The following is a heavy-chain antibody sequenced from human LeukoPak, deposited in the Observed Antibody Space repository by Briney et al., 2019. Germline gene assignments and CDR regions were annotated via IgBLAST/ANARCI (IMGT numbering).Heavy chain of an antibody. V-gene: IGHV3-30*03. CDR2: ISYDESYK. D-gene: IGHD2-15*01. J-gene: IGHJ6*02. CDR1: GFTLSHYS. Sequence: GGSLRLSCVASGFTLSHYSMHWVRQAPGKGLEWVAVISYDESYKYYANSVKGRFTISRDKSNITLLLQMNSLGPEDTAVYSCARDLGGSGSSLDQYFGMDVWGQGTTVTVSS. CDR3: ARDLGGSGSSLDQYFGMDV.